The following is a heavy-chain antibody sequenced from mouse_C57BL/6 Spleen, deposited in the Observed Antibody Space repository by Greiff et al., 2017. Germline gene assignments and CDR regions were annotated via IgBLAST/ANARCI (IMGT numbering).Heavy chain of an antibody. CDR1: GYTFTSYW. D-gene: IGHD2-1*01. J-gene: IGHJ4*01. CDR2: INPSSGYN. CDR3: ARGDYGNYDAMDY. Sequence: VQLQQSGAELAKPGASVKLSCKASGYTFTSYWMHWVKQRPGQGLEWIGYINPSSGYNKYNQKVKDKATLTADKSYSTAYMQLRSLTYEDSAVYYCARGDYGNYDAMDYWGQGTSVTVSS. V-gene: IGHV1-7*01.